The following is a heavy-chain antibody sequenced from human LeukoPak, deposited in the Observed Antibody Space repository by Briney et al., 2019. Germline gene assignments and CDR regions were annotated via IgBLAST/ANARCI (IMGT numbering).Heavy chain of an antibody. V-gene: IGHV3-30*02. CDR2: IWYDGSNK. CDR1: GFTFSSYG. CDR3: AKAVYDYVWGSYLDY. J-gene: IGHJ4*02. D-gene: IGHD3-16*02. Sequence: GGSLRLSCAASGFTFSSYGMHWVRQAPGKGLEWVAVIWYDGSNKYYADSVKGRFTISRDNSKNTLYLQMNSLRAEDTALYYCAKAVYDYVWGSYLDYWGQGTLVTVSS.